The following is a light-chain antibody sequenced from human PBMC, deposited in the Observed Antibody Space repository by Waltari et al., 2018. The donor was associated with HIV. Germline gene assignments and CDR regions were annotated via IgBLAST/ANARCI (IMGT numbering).Light chain of an antibody. Sequence: EIVLTQSPGTLSLSPGEGATLSCSASQSVSSTYVAWYQQKPGQAPRLLIYDASTRATGTPDRFSGSGSGTDFTLTINRLEPEDFAVYYCQRYGTSPPFTFGQGTKLEIK. CDR1: QSVSSTY. CDR2: DAS. CDR3: QRYGTSPPFT. V-gene: IGKV3-20*01. J-gene: IGKJ2*01.